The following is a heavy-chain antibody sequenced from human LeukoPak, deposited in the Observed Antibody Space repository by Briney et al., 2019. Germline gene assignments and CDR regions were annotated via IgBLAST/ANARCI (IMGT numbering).Heavy chain of an antibody. CDR2: IYYSGST. V-gene: IGHV4-39*07. J-gene: IGHJ3*02. CDR3: ARDTGSFPHVSFDI. D-gene: IGHD1-26*01. Sequence: SETLSPTCTVSGGSISSSSYYWGWIRQPPGKGLEWIGNIYYSGSTYYNPSLKSRVTISVDTSKNQFSLNLNSVTAADTAVYYCARDTGSFPHVSFDIWGQGTMVTVSS. CDR1: GGSISSSSYY.